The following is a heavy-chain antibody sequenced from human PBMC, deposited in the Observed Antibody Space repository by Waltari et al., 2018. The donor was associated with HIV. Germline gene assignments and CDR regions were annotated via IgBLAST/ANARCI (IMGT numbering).Heavy chain of an antibody. J-gene: IGHJ5*01. CDR1: GLSVRSGFY. CDR2: VFHRGRT. Sequence: QVQLRESGPGLVKPSETLSLTCSVSGLSVRSGFYWAWLRQPPGKGLEWIASVFHRGRTYSNPSPQCRIPISVAPPKDLVLLTLTSVTAADTAVYYCARLGSVGSSDNWFDSWGQGVLVSVSS. V-gene: IGHV4-38-2*01. CDR3: ARLGSVGSSDNWFDS. D-gene: IGHD1-26*01.